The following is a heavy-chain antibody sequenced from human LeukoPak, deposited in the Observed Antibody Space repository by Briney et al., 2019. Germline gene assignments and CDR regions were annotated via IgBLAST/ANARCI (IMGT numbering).Heavy chain of an antibody. CDR1: GFTFSSYS. CDR3: ARGTVAALTNWFDP. J-gene: IGHJ5*02. CDR2: ISSSSSTI. V-gene: IGHV3-48*04. Sequence: GGSLRLSCAASGFTFSSYSMNRVRQAPGKGLEWVSYISSSSSTIYYADSVKGRFTISRDNAKNSLYLQMNSLRAEDTAVYYCARGTVAALTNWFDPWGQGTLVTVSS. D-gene: IGHD6-19*01.